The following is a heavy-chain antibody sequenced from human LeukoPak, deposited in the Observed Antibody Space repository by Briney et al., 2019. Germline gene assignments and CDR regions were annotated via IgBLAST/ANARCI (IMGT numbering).Heavy chain of an antibody. CDR1: GFTFRSYA. V-gene: IGHV3-23*01. J-gene: IGHJ4*02. CDR2: ISGSGST. D-gene: IGHD2/OR15-2a*01. Sequence: GESLRLSCAASGFTFRSYAVSWVRQAPGKGLEWVSAISGSGSTYYADSVKGRFTISRDNSKNTLYLQMNSLRAEDTAVYYCAKDFLSPATPFDYWGQGTLVTVPS. CDR3: AKDFLSPATPFDY.